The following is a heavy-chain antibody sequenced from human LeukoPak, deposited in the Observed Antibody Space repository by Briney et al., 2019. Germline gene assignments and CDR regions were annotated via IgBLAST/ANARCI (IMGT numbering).Heavy chain of an antibody. J-gene: IGHJ3*02. CDR2: IYYSGST. V-gene: IGHV4-31*03. CDR3: ARDQDYGDYLDAFDI. CDR1: GGSISSGGYY. Sequence: SQTLSLTCTVSGGSISSGGYYWSWIRQHPGKGLEWIGYIYYSGSTYYNPSLKSRVTISVDTSKNQFSLKLSSVTAADTAVCYCARDQDYGDYLDAFDIWGQGTMVTVSS. D-gene: IGHD4-17*01.